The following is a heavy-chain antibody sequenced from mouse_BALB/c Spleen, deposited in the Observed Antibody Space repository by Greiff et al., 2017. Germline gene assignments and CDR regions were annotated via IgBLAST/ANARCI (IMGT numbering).Heavy chain of an antibody. Sequence: DVKLVESGPSLVKPSQTLSLTCSVTGDSITSGYWNWIRKFPGNKLEYMGYISYSGSTYYNPSLKSRISITRDTSKNQYYLQLNSVTTEDTATYYCARSWEGEYYFDYWGQGTTLTVSS. CDR3: ARSWEGEYYFDY. J-gene: IGHJ2*01. D-gene: IGHD4-1*01. CDR2: ISYSGST. CDR1: GDSITSGY. V-gene: IGHV3-8*02.